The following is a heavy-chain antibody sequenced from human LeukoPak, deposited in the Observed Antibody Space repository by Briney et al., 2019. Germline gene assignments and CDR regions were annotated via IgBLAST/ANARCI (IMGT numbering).Heavy chain of an antibody. CDR2: ISSSGSTI. CDR1: GFTFSDYY. V-gene: IGHV3-11*01. CDR3: ARDLGYCSSTSCYALDY. Sequence: GGSPRLSCAASGFTFSDYYMSWIRQAPGKGLEWVSYISSSGSTIYYADSVKGRFTISRDNAKNSLYLQMNSLRAEDTAVYYCARDLGYCSSTSCYALDYWGQGTLVTVSS. D-gene: IGHD2-2*01. J-gene: IGHJ4*02.